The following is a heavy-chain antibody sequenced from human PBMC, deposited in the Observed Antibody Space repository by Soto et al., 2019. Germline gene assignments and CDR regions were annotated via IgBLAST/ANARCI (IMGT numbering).Heavy chain of an antibody. D-gene: IGHD3-22*01. CDR2: ISYSGTT. CDR3: ARRNYDSTAGFDP. V-gene: IGHV4-31*03. J-gene: IGHJ5*02. Sequence: QVRLQESGPGLVKPSQTLSLTCSVSGGSISSGFYYWSWIRQHPGKGLEWIEYISYSGTTFYNPSLKSRATISVDTSENQFSLKLSSVTAADTAVYYCARRNYDSTAGFDPWGQGTLVTVSS. CDR1: GGSISSGFYY.